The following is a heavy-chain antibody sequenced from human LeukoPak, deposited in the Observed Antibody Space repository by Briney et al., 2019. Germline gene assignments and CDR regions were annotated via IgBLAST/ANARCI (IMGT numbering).Heavy chain of an antibody. D-gene: IGHD3-10*02. CDR2: ISWDGGNI. CDR1: GFIFDDYV. V-gene: IGHV3-43D*03. Sequence: GGSLRLSCAASGFIFDDYVMHWVCQVPGKGLEWVSRISWDGGNIYYADSVKGRFTISRDNSKNSLYLQMNSLKTEDTALYYCAKDTADYCALGTCSGGFDSWGQGTLVTVSS. CDR3: AKDTADYCALGTCSGGFDS. J-gene: IGHJ4*02.